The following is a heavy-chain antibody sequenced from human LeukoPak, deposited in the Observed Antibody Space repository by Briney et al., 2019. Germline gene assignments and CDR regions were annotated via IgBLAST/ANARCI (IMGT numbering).Heavy chain of an antibody. V-gene: IGHV3-48*02. J-gene: IGHJ3*02. CDR2: ISSSGSTI. CDR1: GFTFSSYS. CDR3: ARDFEYGSGSYYRDAFDI. Sequence: GGSLRLSCAASGFTFSSYSMNWVRQAPGKGLEWVSYISSSGSTIYYADSVKGRFTISRDNAKNSLYLQMNSLRDEDTAVYYCARDFEYGSGSYYRDAFDIWGQGTMVTVSS. D-gene: IGHD3-10*01.